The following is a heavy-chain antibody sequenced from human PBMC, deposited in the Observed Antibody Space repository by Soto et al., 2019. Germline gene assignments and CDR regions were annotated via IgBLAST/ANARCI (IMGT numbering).Heavy chain of an antibody. J-gene: IGHJ3*02. D-gene: IGHD2-21*02. CDR1: GFTFSSYG. Sequence: GGSLRLSCAASGFTFSSYGMHWVRQAPGKGLEWVAVIWYDGSNKYYADSVKGRFTISRDNSKNTLYLQMNSLRAEDTAVYYCARGLGVVTATDAFDIWGQGTMVTVSS. CDR3: ARGLGVVTATDAFDI. V-gene: IGHV3-33*01. CDR2: IWYDGSNK.